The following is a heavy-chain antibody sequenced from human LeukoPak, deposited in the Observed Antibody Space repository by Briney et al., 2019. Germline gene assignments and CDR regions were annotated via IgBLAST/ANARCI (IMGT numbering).Heavy chain of an antibody. V-gene: IGHV3-11*01. J-gene: IGHJ6*02. CDR2: ISSSGSTI. CDR3: ARDANDAVYYYYGMGV. Sequence: GGSLRLSCAASGFTFSDYYMSWIRQAPGKGLEWVSYISSSGSTIYYADSVKGRFTISRDNAKNSLYLQMNSLRAEDTAVYYCARDANDAVYYYYGMGVWGQGTTVTVSS. CDR1: GFTFSDYY. D-gene: IGHD4/OR15-4a*01.